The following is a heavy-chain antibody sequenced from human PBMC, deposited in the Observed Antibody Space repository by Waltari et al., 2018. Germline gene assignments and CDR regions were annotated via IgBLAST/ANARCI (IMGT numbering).Heavy chain of an antibody. CDR3: ARGGGGDWEWFDP. CDR2: IYYTGST. D-gene: IGHD2-21*02. J-gene: IGHJ5*02. CDR1: GGSISGFY. V-gene: IGHV4-59*01. Sequence: QVQLQESGPSLLKLSETLSLICTVSGGSISGFYWSWVRQPPGKGLDWIGDIYYTGSTNFNPSLKSRVTMSVDTSKNQFSLKLSSVTAADTAFYYCARGGGGDWEWFDPWGQGTLVTVSS.